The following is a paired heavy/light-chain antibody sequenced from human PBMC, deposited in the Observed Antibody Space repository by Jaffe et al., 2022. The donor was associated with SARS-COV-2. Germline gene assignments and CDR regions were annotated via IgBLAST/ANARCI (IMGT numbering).Heavy chain of an antibody. D-gene: IGHD3-22*01. CDR3: ARDRDYHDISGGFDV. CDR2: MSYDGKYI. CDR1: EFSFSGYA. J-gene: IGHJ3*01. Sequence: QGQLVESGGGVVQPGRSLRLSCAASEFSFSGYAVHWVRQAPGKGLEWVAVMSYDGKYIFYIDSVKGRFTISRDNSKNMVFLEMNSLRPEDTAVYFCARDRDYHDISGGFDVWGPGTVVAVSS. V-gene: IGHV3-30*04.
Light chain of an antibody. CDR2: LGS. J-gene: IGKJ3*01. V-gene: IGKV2-28*01. Sequence: DIVMTQSPLSLAVTPGEPASISCRSSQSLLHSNGYNFLAWYLQKPGQSPQLLIYLGSNRAFGVPDRFSGSGSGTDFSLKIRRVEAEDVGVYYCMQSLQTRFTFGPGTKLDFK. CDR3: MQSLQTRFT. CDR1: QSLLHSNGYNF.